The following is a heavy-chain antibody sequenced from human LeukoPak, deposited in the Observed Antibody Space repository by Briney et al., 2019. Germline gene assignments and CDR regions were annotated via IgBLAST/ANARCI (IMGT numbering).Heavy chain of an antibody. J-gene: IGHJ4*02. Sequence: SGGSLRLSCAASGFTFSDSYMSWIRQAPGKGLEWVSYISTSGNTIYYADSVKGRFTISRDNAKSTLSLQMNSLRAEDTAIYYCATYRQVLLPFESWGQGTLVTVSS. CDR2: ISTSGNTI. CDR1: GFTFSDSY. CDR3: ATYRQVLLPFES. D-gene: IGHD2-8*02. V-gene: IGHV3-11*01.